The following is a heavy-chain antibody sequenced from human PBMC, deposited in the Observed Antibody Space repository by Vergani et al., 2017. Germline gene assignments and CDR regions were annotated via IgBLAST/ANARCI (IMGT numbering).Heavy chain of an antibody. J-gene: IGHJ3*02. V-gene: IGHV4-31*03. Sequence: QVQLQESGPGLVKPSQTLSLTCTVSGGSISSGGYYWSWIHQHPGKGLEWIGYIYYSGSTYYNPPLKSRVTISVDTSKNQFSLKLSSVTAADTAVYYCAREVGIVANEDDAFDIWGQGTMVTVSS. CDR3: AREVGIVANEDDAFDI. D-gene: IGHD5-12*01. CDR2: IYYSGST. CDR1: GGSISSGGYY.